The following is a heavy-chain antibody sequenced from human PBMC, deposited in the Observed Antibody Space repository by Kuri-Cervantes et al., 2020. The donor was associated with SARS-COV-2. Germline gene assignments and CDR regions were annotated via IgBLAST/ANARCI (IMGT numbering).Heavy chain of an antibody. Sequence: GESLKISCAASGFTFDDYGMSWVRQAPGKGLEWVSGINWNGGSTGYADSVKGRFTISRDNAKNSLYLQMNSLRAEDTAVYYCARGGDSSSWYRVYYYYGMDVWGQGTTVTVSS. J-gene: IGHJ6*02. CDR3: ARGGDSSSWYRVYYYYGMDV. CDR2: INWNGGST. D-gene: IGHD6-13*01. CDR1: GFTFDDYG. V-gene: IGHV3-20*04.